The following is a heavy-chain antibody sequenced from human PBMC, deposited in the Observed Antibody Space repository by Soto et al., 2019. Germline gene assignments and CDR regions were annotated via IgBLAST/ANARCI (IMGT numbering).Heavy chain of an antibody. D-gene: IGHD6-19*01. CDR1: GFTFSSYA. V-gene: IGHV3-30-3*01. CDR2: ISYDGSNK. CDR3: ARDSTAVAGNFDY. J-gene: IGHJ4*02. Sequence: GGSLRLSCAASGFTFSSYAMHWVRQAPGKGLEWVAVISYDGSNKYYADSVKGRFTISRDNSKNTLYLQMNSLRAEDTAVYYCARDSTAVAGNFDYWGQGTLVTVSS.